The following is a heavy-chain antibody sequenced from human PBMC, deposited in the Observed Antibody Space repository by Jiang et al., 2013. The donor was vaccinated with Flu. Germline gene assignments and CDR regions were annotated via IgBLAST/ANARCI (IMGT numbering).Heavy chain of an antibody. V-gene: IGHV3-66*01. D-gene: IGHD1-1*01. J-gene: IGHJ3*02. CDR1: GLSVNDHY. Sequence: VQLLESGGGLVQPGGSLRVSCAVSGLSVNDHYMSWVRQAPGKGLEWVSIVYSGGSTFYADSVWGRFTISRDISKNTLDLQMDSLRVDDTAVYYCARETRTSAFDIWGQGTLVTVSS. CDR2: VYSGGST. CDR3: ARETRTSAFDI.